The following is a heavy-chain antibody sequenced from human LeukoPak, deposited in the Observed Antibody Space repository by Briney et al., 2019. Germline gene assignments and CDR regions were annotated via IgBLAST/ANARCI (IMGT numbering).Heavy chain of an antibody. CDR2: INHSGST. V-gene: IGHV4-34*01. CDR1: GGSFSGYH. Sequence: SETLSLTCAVYGGSFSGYHWSWIRQPPGKGLEWIGEINHSGSTNYNPSLKSRVTISVDTSKNQFSLKLSSVTAADTAVYYCARVGFEGASDYWGQGTLVTVSS. J-gene: IGHJ4*02. D-gene: IGHD1-26*01. CDR3: ARVGFEGASDY.